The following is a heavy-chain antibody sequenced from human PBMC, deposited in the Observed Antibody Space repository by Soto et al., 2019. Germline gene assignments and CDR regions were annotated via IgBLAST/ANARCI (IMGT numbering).Heavy chain of an antibody. CDR2: IYWDDDK. CDR1: GFSLSTSGVG. J-gene: IGHJ4*02. CDR3: AHRRGFGENSN. V-gene: IGHV2-5*02. Sequence: QITLKESGPTLVKPTQTLTLTCTFSGFSLSTSGVGVGWIRQPPGKALEWLAVIYWDDDKRYSPSLKSRLTITKDTSKNQVPLTMTHLDPVDTATYYCAHRRGFGENSNRGQGTLVTVSS. D-gene: IGHD3-10*01.